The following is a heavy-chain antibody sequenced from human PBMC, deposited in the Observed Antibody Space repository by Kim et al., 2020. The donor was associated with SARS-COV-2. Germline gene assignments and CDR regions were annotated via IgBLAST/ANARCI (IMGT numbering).Heavy chain of an antibody. CDR3: ARVTSPGYSSGWYRYWNWYFDL. J-gene: IGHJ2*01. Sequence: SETLSLTCTVSGGSISSYYWSWIRQPPGKGLEWIGYIYYSGSTNYNPSLKSRVTISVDTSKNQFSLKLSSVTAADTAVYYCARVTSPGYSSGWYRYWNWYFDLWGRGTLVTVSS. CDR2: IYYSGST. D-gene: IGHD6-19*01. CDR1: GGSISSYY. V-gene: IGHV4-59*13.